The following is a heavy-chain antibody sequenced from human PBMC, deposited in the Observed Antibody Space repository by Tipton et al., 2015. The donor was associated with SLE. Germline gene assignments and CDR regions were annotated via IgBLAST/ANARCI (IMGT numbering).Heavy chain of an antibody. CDR2: INSDGSST. V-gene: IGHV3-74*01. CDR3: ARDSAASGPNWFDP. Sequence: SLRLSCAASGFTFSSYWMHWVRQAPGKGLVWVSRINSDGSSTSYADSVKGRFVISRDNAKKSLYLQMNSLRPEDTALYYCARDSAASGPNWFDPWGQGTLVTVSS. CDR1: GFTFSSYW. J-gene: IGHJ5*02. D-gene: IGHD6-25*01.